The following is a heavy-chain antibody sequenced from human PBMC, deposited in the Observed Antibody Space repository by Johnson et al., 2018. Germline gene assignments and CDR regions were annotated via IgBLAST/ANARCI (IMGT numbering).Heavy chain of an antibody. CDR1: GFTFSSYS. CDR2: ISSSSSYI. V-gene: IGHV3-21*04. CDR3: AKAPYYYDSSGYQESAFDI. Sequence: VQLVQSGGGLVQPGGSLRLSCAASGFTFSSYSMNWVRQAPGKGLEWVSSISSSSSYIYYADSVKGRFTISRDNAKNSLYLQMNSLRAEDTAVYYCAKAPYYYDSSGYQESAFDIWGQGTMVTVSS. J-gene: IGHJ3*02. D-gene: IGHD3-22*01.